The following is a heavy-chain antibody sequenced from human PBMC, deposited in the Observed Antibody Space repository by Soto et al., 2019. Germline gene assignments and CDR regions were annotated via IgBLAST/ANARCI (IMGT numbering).Heavy chain of an antibody. Sequence: GASVKVSCKASGGTFSSYAISWVRQAPGQGLEWMGGIIPIFGTANYAQKLQGRVTITADESTSTAYMELSSLRSEDTAVYYGASQGAYHPNYHDSSGYYKNWFDPWGQGTLVTVSS. CDR3: ASQGAYHPNYHDSSGYYKNWFDP. D-gene: IGHD3-22*01. V-gene: IGHV1-69*13. J-gene: IGHJ5*02. CDR1: GGTFSSYA. CDR2: IIPIFGTA.